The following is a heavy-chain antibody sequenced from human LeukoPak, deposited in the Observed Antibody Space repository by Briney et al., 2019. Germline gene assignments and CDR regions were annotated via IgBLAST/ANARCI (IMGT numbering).Heavy chain of an antibody. Sequence: ASVKVSCKASGYTFTGYYMHWVRQAPGQGLEWMGWINPNSGGTNYAQKFQGRVTMTRDTSISTAYMELSRLRSDDTAVYYCARGRRRSGSSTSYYGVDVWGQGTTVTVSS. CDR1: GYTFTGYY. D-gene: IGHD1-26*01. CDR2: INPNSGGT. V-gene: IGHV1-2*02. CDR3: ARGRRRSGSSTSYYGVDV. J-gene: IGHJ6*02.